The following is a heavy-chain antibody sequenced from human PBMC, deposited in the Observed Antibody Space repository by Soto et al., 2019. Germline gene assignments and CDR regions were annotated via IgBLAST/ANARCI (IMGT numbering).Heavy chain of an antibody. CDR3: ARAGVTPDFFDY. V-gene: IGHV3-53*02. Sequence: EVQLVETGGGLIQPGGSLRLSCAASGFSVRTNYMSWVRQSPGKGLEWVSVFESGGSIYYADSVKGRFIISRDDAKNTVYLQMNYLRAEDTAVYYCARAGVTPDFFDYWGQETLVTVSS. CDR2: FESGGSI. J-gene: IGHJ4*02. CDR1: GFSVRTNY. D-gene: IGHD2-21*02.